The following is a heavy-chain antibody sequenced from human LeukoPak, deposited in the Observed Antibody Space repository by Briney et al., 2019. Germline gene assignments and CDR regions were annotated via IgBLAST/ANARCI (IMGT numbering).Heavy chain of an antibody. V-gene: IGHV1-18*01. CDR3: ARGLTEYDSSGYYYEAAFDI. CDR1: GYTFSNYG. CDR2: ISAYNSHT. J-gene: IGHJ3*02. D-gene: IGHD3-22*01. Sequence: ASVKVSCKASGYTFSNYGINWVRQAPGQGLGWMGWISAYNSHTYYAQRLQGRVTMTTDTSTSTAHMELRSLRSDDTAVYYCARGLTEYDSSGYYYEAAFDIWGQGTMVTVSS.